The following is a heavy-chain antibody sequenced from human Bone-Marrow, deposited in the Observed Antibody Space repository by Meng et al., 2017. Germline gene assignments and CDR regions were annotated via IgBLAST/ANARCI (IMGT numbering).Heavy chain of an antibody. CDR1: RNPSTGYY. V-gene: IGHV1-2*06. Sequence: QSVQAGDDVKKTGASVKVSSKPARNPSTGYYSHSVLRAPGQGLEWMGRINPKSGDTHYAQRFQGRVTMTGDTSISTAYMELSGLRSDDTAMYYCARDEDISAAGKLFGDYWGQGTLVTVSS. CDR3: ARDEDISAAGKLFGDY. J-gene: IGHJ4*02. CDR2: INPKSGDT. D-gene: IGHD6-13*01.